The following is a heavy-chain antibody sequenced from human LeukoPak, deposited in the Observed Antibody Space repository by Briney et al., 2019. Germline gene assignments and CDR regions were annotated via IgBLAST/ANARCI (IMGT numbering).Heavy chain of an antibody. V-gene: IGHV1-8*03. D-gene: IGHD2-2*01. Sequence: ASVKVSCRASGYTSTSYDINWVRQATGQGLEWMGWMNPNSGNTGYAQKFQGRGTITRNTSISTAYMELSSLRSEDTAVYYCAVYCSSTSCPFDYWGQGTLVTVSS. CDR3: AVYCSSTSCPFDY. CDR1: GYTSTSYD. J-gene: IGHJ4*02. CDR2: MNPNSGNT.